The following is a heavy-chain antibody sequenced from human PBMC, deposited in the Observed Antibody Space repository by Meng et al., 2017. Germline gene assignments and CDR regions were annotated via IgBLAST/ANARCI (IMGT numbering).Heavy chain of an antibody. Sequence: LPRPGAGLVRPWETLSLTCTVTGGSVSMGSYYCSWIRQPPGKGLQWIAYIYYSGSTNYNPYLKSRDTISVDTSKNRFSLKLSSVTASDTAVYYCARGLTYYYDSSGYYFDYWGQGTLVTVSS. J-gene: IGHJ4*02. CDR2: IYYSGST. CDR1: GGSVSMGSYY. CDR3: ARGLTYYYDSSGYYFDY. D-gene: IGHD3-22*01. V-gene: IGHV4-61*01.